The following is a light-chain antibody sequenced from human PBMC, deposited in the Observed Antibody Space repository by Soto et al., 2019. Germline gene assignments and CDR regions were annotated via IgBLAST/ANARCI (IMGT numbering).Light chain of an antibody. CDR1: QGISSY. J-gene: IGKJ5*01. CDR2: AAS. CDR3: QQLNSYPIT. V-gene: IGKV1-9*01. Sequence: DIQMTQSPSFLSASVGDRVTITCRASQGISSYLAGYQQQPGKAPKLLIYAASTLQSGVPSRFSGSGSGTEFTLTISSLQPEDFATYYCQQLNSYPITFGQGTRLEIK.